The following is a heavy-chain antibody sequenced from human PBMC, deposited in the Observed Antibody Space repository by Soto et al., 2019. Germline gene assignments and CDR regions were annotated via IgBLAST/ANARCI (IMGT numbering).Heavy chain of an antibody. CDR2: IYYNGST. V-gene: IGHV4-59*08. Sequence: SETLSLTCTVSGGSISSNYWSWIRQPPGKGLEWIGYIYYNGSTNYNPSLKSRVTISVDTSKKQFSLKLSSVTAADTAVYYCARHWRGYSYGPSDYWGQGTLVTVSS. CDR1: GGSISSNY. CDR3: ARHWRGYSYGPSDY. J-gene: IGHJ4*02. D-gene: IGHD5-18*01.